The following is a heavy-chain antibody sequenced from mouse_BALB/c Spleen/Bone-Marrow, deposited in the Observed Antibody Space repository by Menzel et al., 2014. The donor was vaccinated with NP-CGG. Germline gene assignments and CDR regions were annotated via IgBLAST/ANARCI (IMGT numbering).Heavy chain of an antibody. V-gene: IGHV1-80*01. J-gene: IGHJ4*01. CDR1: GYAFSNYW. Sequence: PLQQSGAELVRPGSSVKISCKASGYAFSNYWMNWVKQRPGQGLEWIGQIYPGDGDTNYNGKFKGKATLTADKSSSTAYMQLSSLTSEDSAVYFCARRDGSTYYYAMDYWGQGTSVTVSS. CDR2: IYPGDGDT. CDR3: ARRDGSTYYYAMDY. D-gene: IGHD1-1*01.